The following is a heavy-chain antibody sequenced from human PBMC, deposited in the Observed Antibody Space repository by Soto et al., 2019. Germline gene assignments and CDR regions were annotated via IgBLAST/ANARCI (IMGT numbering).Heavy chain of an antibody. D-gene: IGHD4-17*01. Sequence: TSETLSLTCTVSRGSISSSTHYWGWIRQSPGKGLEWIGSIYYSGNTHYNPSLASRVTISVDTSKNQFSLTLSSVTAADTAVYYCARVSTVTKLDYWGHGILVTVSS. J-gene: IGHJ4*01. CDR1: RGSISSSTHY. CDR3: ARVSTVTKLDY. V-gene: IGHV4-39*07. CDR2: IYYSGNT.